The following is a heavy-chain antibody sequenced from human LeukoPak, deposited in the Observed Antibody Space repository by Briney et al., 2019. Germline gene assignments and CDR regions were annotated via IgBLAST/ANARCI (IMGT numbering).Heavy chain of an antibody. V-gene: IGHV4-34*01. CDR1: GGSFSDYY. J-gene: IGHJ6*03. CDR2: INHSGST. Sequence: PSETLSLTCAVYGGSFSDYYWTWIRQPPGKGLEWIGEINHSGSTNYNPSLKSRVTISVDTSKNQFSLKLTSVTAADTAVYYCASLWLRPPYYMDVWGKGTTVTVSS. CDR3: ASLWLRPPYYMDV. D-gene: IGHD5-12*01.